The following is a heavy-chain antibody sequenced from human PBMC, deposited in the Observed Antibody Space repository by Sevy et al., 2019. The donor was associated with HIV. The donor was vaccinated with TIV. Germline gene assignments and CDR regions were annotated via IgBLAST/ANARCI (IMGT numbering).Heavy chain of an antibody. CDR2: IRGSGGST. J-gene: IGHJ6*02. CDR3: HGDYDSSQLASYYYYGMVV. Sequence: GGSLRLSCAASGFTFSSYAMSWVRQAPGKGLEWVSTIRGSGGSTYYADSVKGRFTISRDNSKNTLYLQMNSLRAEDTAVYYCHGDYDSSQLASYYYYGMVVWGQGTTVTDSS. CDR1: GFTFSSYA. D-gene: IGHD3-22*01. V-gene: IGHV3-23*01.